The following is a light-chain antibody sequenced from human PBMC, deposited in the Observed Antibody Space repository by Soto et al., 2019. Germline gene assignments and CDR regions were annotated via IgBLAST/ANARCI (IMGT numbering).Light chain of an antibody. CDR1: QNIKNN. Sequence: EIVMTQSPPTLSVSPGERATLSCRASQNIKNNLAWYQQKPGQSPRLLIYGASTRATDIPARFSGSGFGTEFTLTISCLQSEDFVVYSCQRYENWPKTFGQGTKVEIK. CDR2: GAS. V-gene: IGKV3-15*01. CDR3: QRYENWPKT. J-gene: IGKJ1*01.